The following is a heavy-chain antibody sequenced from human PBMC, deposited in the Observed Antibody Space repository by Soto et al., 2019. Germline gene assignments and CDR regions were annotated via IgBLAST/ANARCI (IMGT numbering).Heavy chain of an antibody. CDR3: ARTAAAGKYYYGTDV. CDR2: IYPGGSDT. J-gene: IGHJ6*02. Sequence: GASLKISCKGSGYRFTSYLIGWVRQMPGKGLEWMGIIYPGGSDTRYSPSFQGQVTISADKSISTAYLQWSSLKASDTAMYYCARTAAAGKYYYGTDVWGQGTTVTV. CDR1: GYRFTSYL. D-gene: IGHD6-13*01. V-gene: IGHV5-51*01.